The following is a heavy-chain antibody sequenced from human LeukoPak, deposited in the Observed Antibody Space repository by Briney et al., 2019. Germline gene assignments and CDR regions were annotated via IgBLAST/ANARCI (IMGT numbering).Heavy chain of an antibody. CDR1: GFTFSSYA. Sequence: PGGSLRLSCATSGFTFSSYAMSWVRQAPGKGLEWVSAISGSGGSTYYADSVKGRFTISRDNSKNTLYLQMNSLRAEDTAVYYCAKVLGITMVRGVRPPYYFDYWGQGTLVTVSS. V-gene: IGHV3-23*01. J-gene: IGHJ4*02. CDR3: AKVLGITMVRGVRPPYYFDY. CDR2: ISGSGGST. D-gene: IGHD3-10*01.